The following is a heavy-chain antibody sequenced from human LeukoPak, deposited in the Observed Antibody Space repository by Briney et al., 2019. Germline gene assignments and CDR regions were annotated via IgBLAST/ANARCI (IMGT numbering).Heavy chain of an antibody. Sequence: ASVKVSCKASGYTFTGYYMHWVRQAPGQGLEWMGWVNPNSGGTNYAQKFQGWVTMTRDTSISTAYMELSRLRSDDTAVYYCARGSSIAVAGPNWFDPWGQGTLVTVSS. D-gene: IGHD6-19*01. CDR1: GYTFTGYY. V-gene: IGHV1-2*04. CDR2: VNPNSGGT. CDR3: ARGSSIAVAGPNWFDP. J-gene: IGHJ5*02.